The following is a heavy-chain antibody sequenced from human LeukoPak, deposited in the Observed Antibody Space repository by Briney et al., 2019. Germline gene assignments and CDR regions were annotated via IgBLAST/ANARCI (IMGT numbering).Heavy chain of an antibody. V-gene: IGHV5-51*01. J-gene: IGHJ5*02. CDR1: GYSFTSYW. CDR2: IYPGDSDT. CDR3: ARSPLSGYSHGTWFDP. Sequence: GESLKISCKGSGYSFTSYWIGWVRQMPGKGLEWMGIIYPGDSDTRYSPSFQGQVTISADKSISTAYLQWSSPKASDTAMYYCARSPLSGYSHGTWFDPWGQGTLVTVSS. D-gene: IGHD5-18*01.